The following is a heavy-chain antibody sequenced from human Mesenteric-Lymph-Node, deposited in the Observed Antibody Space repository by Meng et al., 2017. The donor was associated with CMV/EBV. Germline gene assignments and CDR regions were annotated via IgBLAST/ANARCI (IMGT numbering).Heavy chain of an antibody. Sequence: GGSLRLSCVGSGFTFGRSEMNWVRQAPGKGLEWLSFISSRGDSIFYADSVKGRFTISRDNAKNSLYLQMNSLRAEDTAVYYCARDDREDDAFDIWGQGTMVTVSS. V-gene: IGHV3-48*03. CDR3: ARDDREDDAFDI. J-gene: IGHJ3*02. CDR1: GFTFGRSE. D-gene: IGHD3-22*01. CDR2: ISSRGDSI.